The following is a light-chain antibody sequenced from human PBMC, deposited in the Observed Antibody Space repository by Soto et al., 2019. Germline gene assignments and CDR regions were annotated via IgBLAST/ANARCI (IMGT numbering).Light chain of an antibody. CDR2: AAS. V-gene: IGKV1-39*01. Sequence: DIQMTQSPSSLSASVGDRDTITCRASQSIRSSLNWYQQKPGKAPKFLIHAASSLQSGVPSRFSGSGSGTDFTLTISSLQPEDFATYYCQQSYSTPQTFGQGTKVEIK. CDR3: QQSYSTPQT. CDR1: QSIRSS. J-gene: IGKJ1*01.